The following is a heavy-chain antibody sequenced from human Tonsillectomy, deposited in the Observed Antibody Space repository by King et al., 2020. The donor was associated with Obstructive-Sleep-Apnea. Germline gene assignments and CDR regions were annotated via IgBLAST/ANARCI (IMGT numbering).Heavy chain of an antibody. V-gene: IGHV4-39*07. CDR2: IYYSGST. CDR3: ARDSHVTTVTTLAFDI. J-gene: IGHJ3*02. D-gene: IGHD4-17*01. CDR1: GGSISSSSYY. Sequence: QLQESGPGLVKPSETLSLTCTVSGGSISSSSYYWGWICQPPGKGLEWIGSIYYSGSTYYNPSLKSRVTISVDTSKNQFSLKLSSVTAADTAVYYCARDSHVTTVTTLAFDIWGQGTMVTVSS.